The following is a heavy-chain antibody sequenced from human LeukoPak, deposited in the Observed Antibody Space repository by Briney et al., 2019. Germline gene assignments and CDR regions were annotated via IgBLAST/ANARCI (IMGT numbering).Heavy chain of an antibody. J-gene: IGHJ3*02. CDR2: ISSSSSYI. CDR3: ARDGAAYDFWSGYPDAFDI. Sequence: GGSLRLSCAASGFTFSSYSMNWVRQAPGKGLEWVSSISSSSSYIYYADSVKGRFTISRDNAKNSLYLQMNSLGAEDTAVYYCARDGAAYDFWSGYPDAFDIWGQGTMVTVSS. V-gene: IGHV3-21*01. D-gene: IGHD3-3*01. CDR1: GFTFSSYS.